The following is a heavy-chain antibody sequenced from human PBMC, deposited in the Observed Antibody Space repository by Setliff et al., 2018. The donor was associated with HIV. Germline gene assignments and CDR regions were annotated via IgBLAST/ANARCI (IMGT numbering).Heavy chain of an antibody. Sequence: GESLKISCAASGFTFSSYSLNWVRQAPGKGLEWVSSISSSSTYIYYADSVKGRFTISRDNAKNSLYLQMNSLRAEDTAVYYCATLDRRDAFDIWGQGTMVTVSS. CDR3: ATLDRRDAFDI. CDR2: ISSSSTYI. J-gene: IGHJ3*02. CDR1: GFTFSSYS. V-gene: IGHV3-21*01. D-gene: IGHD1-1*01.